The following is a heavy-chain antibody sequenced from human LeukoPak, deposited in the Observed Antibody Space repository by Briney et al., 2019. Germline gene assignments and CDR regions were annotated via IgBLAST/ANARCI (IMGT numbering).Heavy chain of an antibody. CDR1: GYTFTSYD. CDR3: ARLVRCSSTSCYSTQDMDV. D-gene: IGHD2-2*01. J-gene: IGHJ6*03. Sequence: GASVKVSCKASGYTFTSYDINWVRQATGQGLEWMGWMNPNSGNTGYAQKFQGRVTMTRNTSISTAYMELSSLRSEDTAVYYCARLVRCSSTSCYSTQDMDVWGKGTTVTVSS. CDR2: MNPNSGNT. V-gene: IGHV1-8*01.